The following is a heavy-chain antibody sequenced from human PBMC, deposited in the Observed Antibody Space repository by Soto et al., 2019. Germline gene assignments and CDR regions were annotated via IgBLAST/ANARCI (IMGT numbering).Heavy chain of an antibody. Sequence: QVQLQESGPGLVKPSQTLSLTCTVSGGSISSGGYYWSWIRQHPGKGLEWIGYIYYSGSTYYNPSLQSRVTRSVDTSKNQFSLKLSSVTAADTAVYYCASSPSGLNWFDPWGQGTLVTVSS. CDR2: IYYSGST. CDR1: GGSISSGGYY. J-gene: IGHJ5*02. V-gene: IGHV4-31*03. D-gene: IGHD5-12*01. CDR3: ASSPSGLNWFDP.